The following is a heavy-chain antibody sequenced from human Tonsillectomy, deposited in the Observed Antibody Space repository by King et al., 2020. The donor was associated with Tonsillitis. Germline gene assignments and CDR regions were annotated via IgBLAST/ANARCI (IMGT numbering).Heavy chain of an antibody. V-gene: IGHV4-38-2*01. CDR3: ARGGIAAAGGIFQY. J-gene: IGHJ1*01. CDR2: IYHSGTT. D-gene: IGHD6-13*01. Sequence: VQLQESGPGLVKASETLSLTCGVSGFSISSGYYWAWIRQTPGRGLEWIGSIYHSGTTYCNRSLKSRVTISVDTSKNQFSLMLTSVTAADTAVYYCARGGIAAAGGIFQYWGHGPMVIVSS. CDR1: GFSISSGYY.